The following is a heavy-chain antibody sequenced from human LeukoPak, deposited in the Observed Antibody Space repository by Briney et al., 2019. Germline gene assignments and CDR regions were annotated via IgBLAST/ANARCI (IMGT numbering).Heavy chain of an antibody. Sequence: GGSLRLSCAASGFVVSDHYMSWVRHAPGKGLFWVSGINSGGSTHYADSVKARFSISRDESRNTLILEMKSLRVEDTAVYYCARDRLTGSFDSWGQGVLVTVSS. CDR2: INSGGST. CDR1: GFVVSDHY. V-gene: IGHV3-66*01. D-gene: IGHD3-16*01. J-gene: IGHJ4*02. CDR3: ARDRLTGSFDS.